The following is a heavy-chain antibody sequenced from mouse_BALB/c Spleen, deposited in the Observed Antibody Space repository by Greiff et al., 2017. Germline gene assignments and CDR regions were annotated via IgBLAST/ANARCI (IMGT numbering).Heavy chain of an antibody. CDR2: ISYSGST. CDR3: ASGEFITTVYYFDY. J-gene: IGHJ2*01. V-gene: IGHV3-8*02. CDR1: GDSITSGY. D-gene: IGHD1-2*01. Sequence: VQLKESGPSLVKPSQTLSLTCSVTGDSITSGYWNWIRKFPGNKLEYMGYISYSGSTYYNPSLKSRISITRDTSKNQYYLQLNSVTTEDTATSYCASGEFITTVYYFDYWGQGTTLTVSA.